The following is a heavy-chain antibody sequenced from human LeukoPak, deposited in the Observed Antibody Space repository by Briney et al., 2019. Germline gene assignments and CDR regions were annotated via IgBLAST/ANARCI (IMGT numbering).Heavy chain of an antibody. Sequence: GGSLRLSCAASGFTFSSYAMSWVRQAPGKGLEWVSTISGNGGSTYYADSVKGRFTVSRDNSKNTVHLQMNSLRAEDTALYYCAGGESHQHFDYWGQGTLVTVSS. CDR2: ISGNGGST. J-gene: IGHJ4*02. D-gene: IGHD2-21*01. CDR3: AGGESHQHFDY. V-gene: IGHV3-23*01. CDR1: GFTFSSYA.